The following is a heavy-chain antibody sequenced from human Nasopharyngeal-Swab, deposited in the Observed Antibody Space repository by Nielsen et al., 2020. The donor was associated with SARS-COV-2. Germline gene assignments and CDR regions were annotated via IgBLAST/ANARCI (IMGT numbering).Heavy chain of an antibody. CDR1: GFTFSSYS. V-gene: IGHV3-48*02. D-gene: IGHD3-3*01. J-gene: IGHJ6*02. CDR3: ARDLTYYDFWSGYYVDYYYYGMDV. CDR2: ISSSSSTI. Sequence: GESLKISCAASGFTFSSYSMNWVRQAPGKGPEWVSYISSSSSTIYYADSVKGRFTISRDNAKNSLYLQMNSLRDEDTAVYYCARDLTYYDFWSGYYVDYYYYGMDVWGQGTTVTVSS.